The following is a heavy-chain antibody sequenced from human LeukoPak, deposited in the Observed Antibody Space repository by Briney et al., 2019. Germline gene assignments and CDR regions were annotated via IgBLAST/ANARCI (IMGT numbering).Heavy chain of an antibody. CDR1: GGSISRYY. V-gene: IGHV4-59*08. Sequence: SETLSLTCTVSGGSISRYYWSWIRQPPGKGLEWIGYIYYSGSTNYNPSLKSRVTISVDTSKNQFSLKLSSVTAADTAVYYCARLTRTGIAVVDPWGQGTLVTVSS. J-gene: IGHJ5*02. CDR3: ARLTRTGIAVVDP. D-gene: IGHD6-19*01. CDR2: IYYSGST.